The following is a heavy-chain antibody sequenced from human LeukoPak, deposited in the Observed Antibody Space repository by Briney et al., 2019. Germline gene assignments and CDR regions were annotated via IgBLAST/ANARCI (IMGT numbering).Heavy chain of an antibody. V-gene: IGHV1-69*05. Sequence: SVKVSCKASGGTFSSYAISWVRQAPGQGLEWMGGIIPIFGTANYAQKFQGRVTITTDESTSTAYMELSSLRSEDTAVYYCARNYYDSSGLDYWGQGTLVTVSS. CDR1: GGTFSSYA. CDR3: ARNYYDSSGLDY. D-gene: IGHD3-22*01. J-gene: IGHJ4*02. CDR2: IIPIFGTA.